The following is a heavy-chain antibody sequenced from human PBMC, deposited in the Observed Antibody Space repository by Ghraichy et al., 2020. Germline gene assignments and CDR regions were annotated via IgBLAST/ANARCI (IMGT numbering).Heavy chain of an antibody. CDR2: IYTSGST. CDR1: GGSISSGSYY. CDR3: ASSFVEWPRGYSGYDLDY. V-gene: IGHV4-61*02. J-gene: IGHJ4*02. D-gene: IGHD5-12*01. Sequence: SETLSLTCTVSGGSISSGSYYWSWIRQPAGKGLEWIGRIYTSGSTNYNPSLKSRVTISVDTSKNQFSLQLSSVTAADTAVYYCASSFVEWPRGYSGYDLDYWGQGTLVTVSS.